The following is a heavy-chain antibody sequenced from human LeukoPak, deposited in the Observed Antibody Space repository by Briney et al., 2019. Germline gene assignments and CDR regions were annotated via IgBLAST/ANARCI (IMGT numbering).Heavy chain of an antibody. D-gene: IGHD7-27*01. CDR3: AKDLRSDLGMNGFEY. V-gene: IGHV3-9*03. J-gene: IGHJ4*02. Sequence: GRSLRLSCAASGFTFDDYAMHWVRQAPGKGLEWVSGISWNSGSIGYADSVKGRFTISRDNAKNSLYLQMNSLRAEDMALYYCAKDLRSDLGMNGFEYWGQGTLVTVYS. CDR1: GFTFDDYA. CDR2: ISWNSGSI.